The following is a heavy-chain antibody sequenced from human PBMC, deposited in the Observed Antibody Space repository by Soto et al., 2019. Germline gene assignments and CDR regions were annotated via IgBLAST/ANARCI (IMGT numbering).Heavy chain of an antibody. CDR1: GGTFSSYT. D-gene: IGHD6-19*01. CDR3: ARYSSGWTVDAFDI. V-gene: IGHV1-69*02. J-gene: IGHJ3*02. CDR2: IIPILVIA. Sequence: GASVKVSCKASGGTFSSYTISWVRQAPGQGLEWMGRIIPILVIANYAQKFQGRVTIPANKSTSTANMDRSSLRSEDRAVYYCARYSSGWTVDAFDIWGQGKMVTVSS.